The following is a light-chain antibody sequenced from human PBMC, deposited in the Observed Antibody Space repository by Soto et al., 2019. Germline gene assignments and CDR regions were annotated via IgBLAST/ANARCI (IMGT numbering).Light chain of an antibody. V-gene: IGKV3-11*01. J-gene: IGKJ1*01. CDR1: QSVSSY. Sequence: IVLTQSPATLSLSPAERATLSCSASQSVSSYLAWYQQKPGQAPRLLIYDASNRATGIPARFSGSGSGTDFTLTLSSLEPEDFAVYYCQQRSNWPPWTFGQGTKVDI. CDR2: DAS. CDR3: QQRSNWPPWT.